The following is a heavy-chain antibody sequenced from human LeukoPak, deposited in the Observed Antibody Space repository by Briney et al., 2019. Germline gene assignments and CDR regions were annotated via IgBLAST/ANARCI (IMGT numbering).Heavy chain of an antibody. CDR1: GGSISSGGYY. D-gene: IGHD4-23*01. CDR2: IYYSGST. J-gene: IGHJ4*02. V-gene: IGHV4-31*03. CDR3: AVSGKVTPLYVFNS. Sequence: SETLSLTCTVSGGSISSGGYYWSWIRQHPGKGLEWIGYIYYSGSTYYNPSLKSRLTISVDTSKNQFSLKLSSVTAADTAVYYCAVSGKVTPLYVFNSWGQGTLVTVSS.